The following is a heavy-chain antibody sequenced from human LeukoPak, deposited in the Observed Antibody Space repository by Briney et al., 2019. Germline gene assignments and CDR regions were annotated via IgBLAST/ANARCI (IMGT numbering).Heavy chain of an antibody. CDR3: ARSDSSTWHLFDY. V-gene: IGHV3-30*04. Sequence: GRSLRLSCAASGFTFSSYAMHWVRQTPGKGLEWVALTSYDGSDDHYTDSVKGRFTISRDNSMDTLYLQMNSLRSGDTAVYYCARSDSSTWHLFDYWGQGTLVTVSS. CDR2: TSYDGSDD. D-gene: IGHD6-13*01. CDR1: GFTFSSYA. J-gene: IGHJ4*02.